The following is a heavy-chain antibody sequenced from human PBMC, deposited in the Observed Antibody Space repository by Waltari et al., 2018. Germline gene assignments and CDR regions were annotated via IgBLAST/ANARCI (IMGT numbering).Heavy chain of an antibody. V-gene: IGHV1-69*01. D-gene: IGHD4-4*01. CDR3: ARDHSDRTGTTSCRGAYYYGMDV. CDR1: SSYA. J-gene: IGHJ6*02. CDR2: VIPIFGTA. Sequence: SSYAISWVRQAPGQGLGWLGGVIPIFGTANYAQKFQGRVPMTADESTSTAYMELSSLRSEDTAVDYGARDHSDRTGTTSCRGAYYYGMDVWGQGTTVTVSS.